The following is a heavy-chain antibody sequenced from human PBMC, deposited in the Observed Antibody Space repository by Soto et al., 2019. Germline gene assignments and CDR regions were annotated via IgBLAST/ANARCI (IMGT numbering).Heavy chain of an antibody. CDR1: GGSISSGDYY. CDR3: ARHPRDWKRGVIGWFDP. CDR2: IYYSGST. D-gene: IGHD3-10*01. Sequence: TSETLSLTCTVSGGSISSGDYYWSWIRQPPGKGLEWIGYIYYSGSTYYNPSLKSRVTISVDTSKNQFSLKLSSVTAADTAVYYCARHPRDWKRGVIGWFDPWGQGTLVTVSS. V-gene: IGHV4-30-4*01. J-gene: IGHJ5*02.